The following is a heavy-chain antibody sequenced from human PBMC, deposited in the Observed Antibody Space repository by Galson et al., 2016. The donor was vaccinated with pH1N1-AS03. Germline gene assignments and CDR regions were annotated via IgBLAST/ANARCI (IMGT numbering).Heavy chain of an antibody. D-gene: IGHD6-13*01. V-gene: IGHV3-23*01. Sequence: SLRLSCAASGFTFSGYAMNWVRQAPGKGLEWVSAISNSGGTTYYADSVKGRFTISRDNSKNTLYLQMNSLRAEDTAVYYCAKASAAAGTRTFDYWGQGTLVTVSS. J-gene: IGHJ4*02. CDR1: GFTFSGYA. CDR3: AKASAAAGTRTFDY. CDR2: ISNSGGTT.